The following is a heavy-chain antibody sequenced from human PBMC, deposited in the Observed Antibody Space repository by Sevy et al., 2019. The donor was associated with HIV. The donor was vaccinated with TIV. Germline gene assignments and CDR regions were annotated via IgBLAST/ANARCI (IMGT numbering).Heavy chain of an antibody. CDR1: GYIFSDYD. J-gene: IGHJ3*02. D-gene: IGHD3-3*01. Sequence: ASVKVSCKTTGYIFSDYDMHWVRQAPGQGLEWMAFINPNSGVTIYAHNFRGRVSVTRDTSMSTAYMELRGLTSDDTDVYYCVREDINAPRTLLSFDIWGQGKMVTVSS. CDR2: INPNSGVT. V-gene: IGHV1-2*02. CDR3: VREDINAPRTLLSFDI.